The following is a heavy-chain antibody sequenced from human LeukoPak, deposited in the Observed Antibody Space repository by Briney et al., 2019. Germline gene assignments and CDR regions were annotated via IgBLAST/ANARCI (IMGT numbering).Heavy chain of an antibody. V-gene: IGHV1-18*04. CDR2: ISAYNGNT. CDR3: ATRKYSSSWYNWFDP. CDR1: GYTFTGYY. J-gene: IGHJ5*02. D-gene: IGHD6-13*01. Sequence: ASVKVSCKASGYTFTGYYMHWVRQAPGQGLEWIGWISAYNGNTNYAQKLQGRVTMTTDTSTSTAYMELRSLRSNDTAVYYCATRKYSSSWYNWFDPWGQGTLVTVSS.